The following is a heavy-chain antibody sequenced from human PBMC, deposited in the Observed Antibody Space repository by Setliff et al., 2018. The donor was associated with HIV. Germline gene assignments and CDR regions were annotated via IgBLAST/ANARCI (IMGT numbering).Heavy chain of an antibody. Sequence: SETLSLTCTVSGGSMIGFYWSWIRQSPEVGLEWIGYVDDSGNTNYNPSLKSRVTVSINTSRRQLSLTLTSVTAADTAVYYCARPLTASYNFWGDAFAIWGQGTMVTVSS. V-gene: IGHV4-59*12. J-gene: IGHJ3*02. D-gene: IGHD3-3*01. CDR2: VDDSGNT. CDR1: GGSMIGFY. CDR3: ARPLTASYNFWGDAFAI.